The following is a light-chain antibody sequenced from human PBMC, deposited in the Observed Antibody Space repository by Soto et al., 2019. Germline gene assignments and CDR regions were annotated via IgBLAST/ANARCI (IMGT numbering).Light chain of an antibody. CDR1: QSISSW. CDR3: QHDNTYPWP. V-gene: IGKV1-5*03. Sequence: DIQMTQSPSILSASVGDRVTITCRASQSISSWLAWYQQKPGKAPNLLIHKASHLESGVPSRFSGSGSGTEFTLTISSLQPGDFATYYCQHDNTYPWPFGQGTKVELK. CDR2: KAS. J-gene: IGKJ1*01.